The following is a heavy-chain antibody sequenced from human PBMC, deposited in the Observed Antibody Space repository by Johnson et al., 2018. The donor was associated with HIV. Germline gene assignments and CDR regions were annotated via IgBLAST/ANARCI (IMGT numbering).Heavy chain of an antibody. Sequence: QVQLVESGGAVVRPGGSLRLSCAASGFTFSDYYMSWIRQAPGKGLEWVSYISSSGSTIYYADSVTGRFTISRDNAKNSLYLQMISLRAEDTAVDYCARAAYSGSHHDAFDIWGQGTMVTVSS. D-gene: IGHD1-26*01. J-gene: IGHJ3*02. CDR1: GFTFSDYY. V-gene: IGHV3-11*04. CDR2: ISSSGSTI. CDR3: ARAAYSGSHHDAFDI.